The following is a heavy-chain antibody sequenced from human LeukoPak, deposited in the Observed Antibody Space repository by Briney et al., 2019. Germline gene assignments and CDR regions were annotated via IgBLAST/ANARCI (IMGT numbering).Heavy chain of an antibody. CDR2: ISSNGGRV. D-gene: IGHD1-1*01. CDR3: ARAGTTVYDAFDI. CDR1: GFTFSSSA. Sequence: GGSLRLSCAASGFTFSSSAMHWVRQAPGKGLEYVSAISSNGGRVYYADSVKGRFTISRDNSKSTLYLQMGSLRAEDMAVYYCARAGTTVYDAFDIWGQGTMVTVSS. V-gene: IGHV3-64*02. J-gene: IGHJ3*02.